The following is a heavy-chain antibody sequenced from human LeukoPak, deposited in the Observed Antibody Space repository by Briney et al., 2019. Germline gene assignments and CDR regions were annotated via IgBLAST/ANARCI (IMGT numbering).Heavy chain of an antibody. V-gene: IGHV4-34*01. CDR2: INHSGST. D-gene: IGHD6-19*01. CDR1: GGSFSGYY. J-gene: IGHJ5*02. Sequence: SETLSLTCAVYGGSFSGYYWSWIRQPPGKGLEWIGEINHSGSTNYNPSLKSRVTISVDTSKNQFSLKLSSVTAADTAVYYCARGRYSSGWSRWFDPWGQGTLVTVSS. CDR3: ARGRYSSGWSRWFDP.